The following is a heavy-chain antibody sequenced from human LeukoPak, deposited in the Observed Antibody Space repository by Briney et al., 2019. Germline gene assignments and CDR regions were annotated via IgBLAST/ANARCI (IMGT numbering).Heavy chain of an antibody. J-gene: IGHJ3*02. V-gene: IGHV1-2*04. Sequence: ASVKVSCKASGYTFTGYYMHWVRQAPGQGLEWMGWINPNSGGTNYAQKFQGWVTMTRDTSFSTAYMELSRLRSDDTAVYYCARDGVYYDSSGYYESHAFDIWGQGTMVTVSS. D-gene: IGHD3-22*01. CDR3: ARDGVYYDSSGYYESHAFDI. CDR1: GYTFTGYY. CDR2: INPNSGGT.